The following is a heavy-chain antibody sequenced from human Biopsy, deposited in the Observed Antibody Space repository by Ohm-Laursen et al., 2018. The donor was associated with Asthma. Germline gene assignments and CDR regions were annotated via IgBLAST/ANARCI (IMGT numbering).Heavy chain of an antibody. D-gene: IGHD2-15*01. J-gene: IGHJ4*02. CDR2: IHYSGST. V-gene: IGHV4-59*01. Sequence: GTLSLTCTVSGVSIRSYYWTWIRQPPGKGLEWIGNIHYSGSTHSNPSLKSRVTISVDTFKKQISLRLSSVIAADTAVYYCAGFCSGGNCPDHWGQGTLVTVSS. CDR3: AGFCSGGNCPDH. CDR1: GVSIRSYY.